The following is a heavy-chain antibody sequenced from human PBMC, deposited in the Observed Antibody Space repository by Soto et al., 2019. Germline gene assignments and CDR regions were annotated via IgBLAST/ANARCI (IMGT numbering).Heavy chain of an antibody. V-gene: IGHV1-46*01. CDR2: INPSGGNT. CDR3: ARGRKTPRGVVGTTSSVSFQH. J-gene: IGHJ1*01. CDR1: GFTFTSYY. D-gene: IGHD1-26*01. Sequence: ASVKVSCKASGFTFTSYYIHWVRQAPGQGLEWMGIINPSGGNTNYAQKFQGRVTMTRDTSTNTVYMELNSLRFENTAVYYCARGRKTPRGVVGTTSSVSFQHWGQGTLVTSPQ.